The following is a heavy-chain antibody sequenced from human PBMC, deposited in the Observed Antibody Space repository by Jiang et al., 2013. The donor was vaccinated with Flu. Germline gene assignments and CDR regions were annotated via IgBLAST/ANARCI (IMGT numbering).Heavy chain of an antibody. CDR1: GFTFSDHY. D-gene: IGHD2-2*01. J-gene: IGHJ6*02. CDR2: TRNKANSYTT. Sequence: VQLVESGGGLVQPGGSLRLSCAASGFTFSDHYMDWVRQAPGKGLEWVGRTRNKANSYTTEYAASVKGRFTISRDDSKNSLYLQMNSLKTEDTAVYYCARWGGYCSSTSCPXGYYYGMDVVGPRDHGHRL. V-gene: IGHV3-72*01. CDR3: ARWGGYCSSTSCPXGYYYGMDV.